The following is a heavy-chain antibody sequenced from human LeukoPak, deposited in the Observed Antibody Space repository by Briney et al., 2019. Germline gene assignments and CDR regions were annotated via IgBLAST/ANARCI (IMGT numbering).Heavy chain of an antibody. Sequence: GGSLRLSCAASGSTLSTYTMNWVRQAPGKGLEWVSSNSPTAISTWYADSLKGRFTISRDNARNLLFLEGNGLRAEDTGVFYCVRDFLGESGAGGPWGQGTLVTVSS. CDR3: VRDFLGESGAGGP. CDR2: NSPTAIST. D-gene: IGHD3-10*01. V-gene: IGHV3-21*06. CDR1: GSTLSTYT. J-gene: IGHJ5*02.